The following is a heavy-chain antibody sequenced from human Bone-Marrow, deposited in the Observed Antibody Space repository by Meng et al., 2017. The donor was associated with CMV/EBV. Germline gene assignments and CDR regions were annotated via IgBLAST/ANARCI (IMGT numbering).Heavy chain of an antibody. D-gene: IGHD2-2*01. J-gene: IGHJ5*02. CDR1: GGSISSGDYY. CDR2: IYYTGST. V-gene: IGHV4-30-4*01. CDR3: ARTMVVIVPAARNGGWFDP. Sequence: SETLSLTCTVSGGSISSGDYYWSWIRQPPGQVLEWIGNIYYTGSTYYNPSLRSRLTMSVDTSKNQFSLKLSSVTATDTAVYYCARTMVVIVPAARNGGWFDPWGQGTLVTVSS.